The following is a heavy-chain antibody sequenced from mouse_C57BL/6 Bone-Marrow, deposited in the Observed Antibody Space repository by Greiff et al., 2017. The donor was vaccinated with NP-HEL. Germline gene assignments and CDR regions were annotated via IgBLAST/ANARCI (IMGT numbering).Heavy chain of an antibody. CDR1: GFSLTSYG. J-gene: IGHJ2*01. CDR2: IWRGGST. V-gene: IGHV2-5*01. Sequence: VQLQQSGPGLVQPSQSLSITCTVSGFSLTSYGVHWVRQSPGKGLEWLGVIWRGGSTDYNAAFMSRLSITKDNSKSQVFFKMNSLQADDTAIYYCAKNSRITTVALDYWGQGTTLTVSS. CDR3: AKNSRITTVALDY. D-gene: IGHD1-1*01.